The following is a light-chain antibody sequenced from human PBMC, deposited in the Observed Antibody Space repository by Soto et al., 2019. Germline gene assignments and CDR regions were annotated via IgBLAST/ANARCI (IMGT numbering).Light chain of an antibody. Sequence: EIVLTQSPGTLSLSPGERATLSCRASQSVSSSYLAWYQQKPGQAPRLLIYDTSSRATGIPDRFSGSGSGTDFTLAISRLEPEYFAVYYCQQCGSSSSFGQGTKVELK. CDR2: DTS. CDR3: QQCGSSSS. V-gene: IGKV3-20*01. J-gene: IGKJ1*01. CDR1: QSVSSSY.